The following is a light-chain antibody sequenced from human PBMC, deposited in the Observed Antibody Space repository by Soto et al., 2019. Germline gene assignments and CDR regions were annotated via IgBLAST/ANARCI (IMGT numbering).Light chain of an antibody. Sequence: DIQMTQSPSTLSASVGDRVTITCRASQSISNCLAWYQQKPGKAPKLLIYKASTLESGVPSRFSGSGSGTEFTLTISSLQPADFATYYCQQCNSYLYTFGQGTKLEIK. CDR1: QSISNC. CDR3: QQCNSYLYT. CDR2: KAS. J-gene: IGKJ2*01. V-gene: IGKV1-5*03.